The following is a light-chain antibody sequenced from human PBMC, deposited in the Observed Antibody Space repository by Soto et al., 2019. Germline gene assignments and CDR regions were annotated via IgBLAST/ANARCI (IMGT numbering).Light chain of an antibody. V-gene: IGLV1-44*01. Sequence: QSVLTQPPSASGTPGQRVTISCSGSSSNIGSNTVNRYQQLPGTAPKLLIYNNNQRPSGVPDRFSGSKSGTSASLAISGLQSEDEADYYCAAWDDSLNGVVFGGGTKLTVL. CDR3: AAWDDSLNGVV. J-gene: IGLJ3*02. CDR2: NNN. CDR1: SSNIGSNT.